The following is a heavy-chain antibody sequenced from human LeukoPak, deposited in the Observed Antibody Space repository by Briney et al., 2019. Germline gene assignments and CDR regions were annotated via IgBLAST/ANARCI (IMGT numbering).Heavy chain of an antibody. Sequence: PGGSLRLSCAASGFTFSDSAMHWVRQASGKGLEWVGRIRSKANTYATAYAASVKGRFTISRDDSKNTAYLQMTSLKTEDTAVYYCTRLTMVRGLILYSDYWSQGTLVTVSS. J-gene: IGHJ4*02. CDR2: IRSKANTYAT. D-gene: IGHD3-10*01. CDR3: TRLTMVRGLILYSDY. CDR1: GFTFSDSA. V-gene: IGHV3-73*01.